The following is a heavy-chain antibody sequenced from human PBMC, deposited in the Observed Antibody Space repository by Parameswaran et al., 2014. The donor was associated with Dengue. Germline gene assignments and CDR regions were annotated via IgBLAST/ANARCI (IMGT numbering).Heavy chain of an antibody. V-gene: IGHV4-39*07. CDR2: IYYSGST. Sequence: VRQAPGKGLEWIGSIYYSGSTYYNPSLKSRVTISVDTSKNQFSLKLSSVTAADTAVYYCARDLRYYYGMDVWGQGTTVTVSS. CDR3: ARDLRYYYGMDV. D-gene: IGHD3-3*01. J-gene: IGHJ6*02.